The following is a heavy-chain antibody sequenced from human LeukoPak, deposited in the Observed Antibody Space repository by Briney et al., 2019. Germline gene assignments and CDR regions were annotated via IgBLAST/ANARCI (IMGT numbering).Heavy chain of an antibody. CDR2: ISSSSTYI. CDR3: ARDTHCSSTSCYNAFDI. V-gene: IGHV3-21*01. D-gene: IGHD2-2*02. J-gene: IGHJ3*02. Sequence: RPGGSLRLSCAASGFTFSSYSMNWVRQAPGKGLEWVSSISSSSTYIYYADSLKDRFTISRDNAKNSLSLQMNSLRAEDTAVYYCARDTHCSSTSCYNAFDIWGQGTMVTVSS. CDR1: GFTFSSYS.